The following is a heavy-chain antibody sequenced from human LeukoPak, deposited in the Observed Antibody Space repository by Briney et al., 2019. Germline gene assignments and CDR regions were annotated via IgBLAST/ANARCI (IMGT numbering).Heavy chain of an antibody. J-gene: IGHJ4*02. CDR2: IYYSGST. V-gene: IGHV4-39*01. CDR1: GGSISSGGYY. D-gene: IGHD2-15*01. Sequence: SETLSLTCTVSGGSISSGGYYWGWIRQPPGKGLEWIGSIYYSGSTYYNPSLKSRVTISVDTSKNQFSLKLSSVTAADTAVYYCARQECSYYFGRVDFRFPFDYWGQGTLVTVSS. CDR3: ARQECSYYFGRVDFRFPFDY.